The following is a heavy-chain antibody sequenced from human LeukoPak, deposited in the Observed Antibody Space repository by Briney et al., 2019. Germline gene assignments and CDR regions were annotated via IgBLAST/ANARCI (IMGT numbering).Heavy chain of an antibody. D-gene: IGHD2-15*01. Sequence: GGSLRLSCAASGFTFDDYAMHWVRQAPGKGLEWVSGISWNSGSIGYADSVKGRFTISRDNAKNSLYLQMNSLRAEDTALYYCAKDSAATRGLGAFDIWGQGTMVTVSS. CDR1: GFTFDDYA. J-gene: IGHJ3*02. CDR2: ISWNSGSI. V-gene: IGHV3-9*01. CDR3: AKDSAATRGLGAFDI.